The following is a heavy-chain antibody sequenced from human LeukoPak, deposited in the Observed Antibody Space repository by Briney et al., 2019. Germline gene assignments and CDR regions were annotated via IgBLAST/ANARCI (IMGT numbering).Heavy chain of an antibody. Sequence: SETLSLTCTVSGGSISSYYCSWIRQPPGKGLEWIGYIYYSWSTNYNPPLNSRVTMSVDTYKSQLSLNLRSVTAADTAVFYCSRLDSSAYTIDYWGQGTLVTVSS. V-gene: IGHV4-59*01. CDR1: GGSISSYY. D-gene: IGHD6-19*01. J-gene: IGHJ4*02. CDR3: SRLDSSAYTIDY. CDR2: IYYSWST.